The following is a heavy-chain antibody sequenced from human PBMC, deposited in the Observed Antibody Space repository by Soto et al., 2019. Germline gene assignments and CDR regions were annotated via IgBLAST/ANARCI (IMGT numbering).Heavy chain of an antibody. CDR3: ARRGNRSRWPNVYMDV. J-gene: IGHJ6*03. CDR2: ISNNGAHT. V-gene: IGHV3-64*01. CDR1: GFTISNYE. Sequence: EAQLVESGGGLVQPGGSLRLSCAASGFTISNYEMHWVRQAPGKGLEYVSGISNNGAHTDYAKSVKGRFTISRDNSENTLYLQIGSLRAEDMALYYCARRGNRSRWPNVYMDVWGKGTTVTVSS. D-gene: IGHD6-13*01.